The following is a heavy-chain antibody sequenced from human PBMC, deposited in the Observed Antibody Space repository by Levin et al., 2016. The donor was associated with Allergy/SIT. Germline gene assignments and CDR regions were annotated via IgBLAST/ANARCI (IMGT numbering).Heavy chain of an antibody. D-gene: IGHD5-18*01. J-gene: IGHJ6*02. Sequence: WIRQPSGKGLEWIGYIFHSGSTHYNASLRSRVTMSLDTSENQLSLKLYSVTAADTAIYYCAREGYNYEGMDVWGQGTTVTVSS. V-gene: IGHV4-31*02. CDR2: IFHSGST. CDR3: AREGYNYEGMDV.